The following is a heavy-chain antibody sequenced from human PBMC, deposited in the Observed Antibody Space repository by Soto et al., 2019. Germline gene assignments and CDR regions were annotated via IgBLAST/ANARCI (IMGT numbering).Heavy chain of an antibody. D-gene: IGHD6-19*01. Sequence: LVQSGPDVKKPGTSVEVSCKTSGFTFGSSAVQWVRQVRGQRLEWIGWIVVASGYSNVAQKFQDRVSLTRDLSTNTAFMELSSLTSEDSAMYYCAADVIGVAGDFDHWGQGTLVSVSS. CDR3: AADVIGVAGDFDH. J-gene: IGHJ4*02. CDR2: IVVASGYS. V-gene: IGHV1-58*01. CDR1: GFTFGSSA.